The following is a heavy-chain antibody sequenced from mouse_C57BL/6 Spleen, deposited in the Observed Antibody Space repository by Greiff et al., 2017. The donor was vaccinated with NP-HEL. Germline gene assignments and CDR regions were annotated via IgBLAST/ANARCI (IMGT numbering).Heavy chain of an antibody. D-gene: IGHD2-3*01. Sequence: KQSGAELVRPGASVTLSCKASGYTFTDYEMHWVKQTPVHGLEWIGAIDPETGGTAYNQKFKGKAILTADKSSSTDYMELRSLTSEDSAVYYCTRWEGIYDGYYVYAMDYWGQGTSVTVSS. CDR2: IDPETGGT. V-gene: IGHV1-15*01. CDR1: GYTFTDYE. CDR3: TRWEGIYDGYYVYAMDY. J-gene: IGHJ4*01.